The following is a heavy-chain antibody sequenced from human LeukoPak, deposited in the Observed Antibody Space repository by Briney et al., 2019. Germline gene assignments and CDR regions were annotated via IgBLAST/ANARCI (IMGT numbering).Heavy chain of an antibody. CDR3: ARRRRPATDAFDI. V-gene: IGHV5-51*01. Sequence: GESLQISCKGSGYTFTSYWIGWVRPLPGKGLEWMGIIYPGDSDTRYSPSFQGQVTISADKSISTAYLQWSSLKASDTAMYYCARRRRPATDAFDIWGQGTMVTVSS. D-gene: IGHD2-2*01. CDR1: GYTFTSYW. CDR2: IYPGDSDT. J-gene: IGHJ3*02.